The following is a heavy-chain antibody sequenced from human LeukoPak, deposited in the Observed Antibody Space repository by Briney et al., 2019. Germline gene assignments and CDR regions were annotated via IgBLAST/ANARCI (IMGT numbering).Heavy chain of an antibody. V-gene: IGHV3-53*01. CDR2: IYSGGST. CDR3: ATLYIYGFGFDY. D-gene: IGHD5-18*01. Sequence: GGSLRLSCAASGFTVSSNYMSWVRQAPGKGLEWVSVIYSGGSTYYADSVKGRFTISRDNSKNTLYLQMNSLRAEDTAVYYCATLYIYGFGFDYWGQGTLVTVSS. J-gene: IGHJ4*02. CDR1: GFTVSSNY.